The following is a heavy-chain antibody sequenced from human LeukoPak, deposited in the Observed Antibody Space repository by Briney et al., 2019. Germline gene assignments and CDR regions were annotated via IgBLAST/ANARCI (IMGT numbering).Heavy chain of an antibody. CDR3: AAQRGASLHDFWSTRLFDP. D-gene: IGHD3-3*01. Sequence: SVKVSCKASGFTFHTSAMQWVRQARGQRLEWIGWIVPGSGNTVYSHKFHDRVIITRDMSTSTVYMELDSLGSEDTAVYYCAAQRGASLHDFWSTRLFDPWGQGTLVTVSS. CDR1: GFTFHTSA. CDR2: IVPGSGNT. V-gene: IGHV1-58*02. J-gene: IGHJ5*02.